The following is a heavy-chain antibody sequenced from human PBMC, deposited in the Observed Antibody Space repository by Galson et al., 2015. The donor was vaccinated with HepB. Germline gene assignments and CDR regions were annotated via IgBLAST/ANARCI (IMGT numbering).Heavy chain of an antibody. D-gene: IGHD6-19*01. J-gene: IGHJ4*02. CDR3: AKVFPEKTDGWYRQALYYFDS. Sequence: SLRLSCAASGFTFSYYAMAWVRQAPGKGXXXISXXXPXXXNTYXXDSXXXRXXISRENPQNTLFFEMNSLRADDTAIYFCAKVFPEKTDGWYRQALYYFDSWGQGTRVTVSS. CDR2: XXPXXXNT. V-gene: IGHV3-23*05. CDR1: GFTFSYYA.